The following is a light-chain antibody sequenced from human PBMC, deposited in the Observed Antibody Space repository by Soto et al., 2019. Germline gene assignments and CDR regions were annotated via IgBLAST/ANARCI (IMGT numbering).Light chain of an antibody. CDR1: RDISNS. Sequence: DIQMTQSPSSVSASVGDRLTITCRASRDISNSLAWYQQTPGKAPKLLLRGASSLHRGVPSRFSGGGAGTEFTLTISSLQPEDFATYFCLSGHSRPFGGGTKVEIK. J-gene: IGKJ4*01. V-gene: IGKV1-12*02. CDR2: GAS. CDR3: LSGHSRP.